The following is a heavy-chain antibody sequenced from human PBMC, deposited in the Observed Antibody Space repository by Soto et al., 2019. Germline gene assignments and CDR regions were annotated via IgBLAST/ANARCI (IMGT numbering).Heavy chain of an antibody. CDR1: GFTFSDYV. J-gene: IGHJ4*02. CDR2: ISYDGSNR. CDR3: AREANDYFDY. V-gene: IGHV3-30-3*01. Sequence: PGGSLRLSCTASGFTFSDYVMHWVRQAPGKGLEWVAVISYDGSNRYYADPVKGRFTISRDNSKNTLYLQMNSLRAEDTAVYYCAREANDYFDYWGQGTLVTVSS. D-gene: IGHD2-8*01.